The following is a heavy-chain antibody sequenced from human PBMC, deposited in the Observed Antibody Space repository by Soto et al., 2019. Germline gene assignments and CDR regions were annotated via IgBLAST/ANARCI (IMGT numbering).Heavy chain of an antibody. CDR2: INHSGST. Sequence: QVQLQQWGAGLLKPSETLSLTCAVHGGSFSGYYWSWIRQPPGKGLEWIGEINHSGSTNYNPSLKSRVTISVDTSKNQFSLKLSSVTAAGTAVYYCARAGYSSTWYLPFDSWGQGTLVTVS. J-gene: IGHJ4*02. CDR1: GGSFSGYY. CDR3: ARAGYSSTWYLPFDS. D-gene: IGHD6-13*01. V-gene: IGHV4-34*01.